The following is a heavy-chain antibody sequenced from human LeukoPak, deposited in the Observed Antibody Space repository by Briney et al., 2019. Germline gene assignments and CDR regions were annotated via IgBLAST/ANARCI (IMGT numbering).Heavy chain of an antibody. J-gene: IGHJ4*02. CDR3: ARRQGCSSTSCPPDY. V-gene: IGHV5-51*01. Sequence: GDSLKISCKGSGYSFTTYWIGWVRQMPGKGLEWMGIIYPGDSDIRYSPSFQGQVTMSVDKSISTAYLQWTSLKASDTAMYYCARRQGCSSTSCPPDYWGQGTLVTVSS. D-gene: IGHD2-2*01. CDR1: GYSFTTYW. CDR2: IYPGDSDI.